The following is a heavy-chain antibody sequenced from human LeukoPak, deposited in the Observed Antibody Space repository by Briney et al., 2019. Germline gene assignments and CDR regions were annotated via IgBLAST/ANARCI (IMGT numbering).Heavy chain of an antibody. CDR2: VYASGFT. J-gene: IGHJ2*01. D-gene: IGHD2-21*02. CDR3: ARLGTGDWAWYFDL. V-gene: IGHV4-4*09. Sequence: ASETLSLTCTVSGDSFSDYYWSWIRQPPGKGLELIGYVYASGFTNNNPSLNSRVSISRDTSKNQFDLKLSSVTATDTAVYYCARLGTGDWAWYFDLWGRGTRVTVSS. CDR1: GDSFSDYY.